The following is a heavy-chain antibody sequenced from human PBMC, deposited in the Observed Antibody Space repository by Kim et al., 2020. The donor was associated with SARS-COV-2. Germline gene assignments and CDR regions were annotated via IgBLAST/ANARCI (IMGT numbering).Heavy chain of an antibody. J-gene: IGHJ6*02. CDR2: ISGDGGST. V-gene: IGHV3-43*02. Sequence: GGSLRLSCAASGFTFDDYAMHWVRQAPGKGLEWVSLISGDGGSTYYADSVKGRFTISRDNSKNSLYLQMNSLRTEDTALYYCAKGAGYSSSWYVYYYYYYGMDVWGQGTTVTVSS. CDR1: GFTFDDYA. CDR3: AKGAGYSSSWYVYYYYYYGMDV. D-gene: IGHD6-13*01.